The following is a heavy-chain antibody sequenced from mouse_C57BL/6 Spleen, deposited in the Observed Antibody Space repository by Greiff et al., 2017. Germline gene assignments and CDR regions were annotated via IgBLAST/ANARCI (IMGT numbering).Heavy chain of an antibody. V-gene: IGHV5-12*01. D-gene: IGHD2-3*01. CDR2: ISNGGGST. CDR1: GFTFSDYY. Sequence: EVMLVESGGGLVQPGGSLKLSCAASGFTFSDYYMYWVRQTPEKRLEWVAYISNGGGSTYYPDTVKGRFTISRDNAKNTLYRQMSRLKSEDTAMYYCARHDYDAYRGAMDYWGQGTSVTVSS. J-gene: IGHJ4*01. CDR3: ARHDYDAYRGAMDY.